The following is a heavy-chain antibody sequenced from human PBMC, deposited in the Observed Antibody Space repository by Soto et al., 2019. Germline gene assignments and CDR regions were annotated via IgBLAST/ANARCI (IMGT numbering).Heavy chain of an antibody. CDR2: VYHNGGA. CDR3: GRVVEGATRHTDPDS. CDR1: GVSIHNSHSF. J-gene: IGHJ5*01. Sequence: SETLSLTCTVTGVSIHNSHSFWAWIRQPPGKGLEFIGSVYHNGGAHYNSSLKSRVTISVDTAHNQVSLRMRSLTAADTAVYYCGRVVEGATRHTDPDSWGQGILVTVSS. V-gene: IGHV4-39*01. D-gene: IGHD2-21*01.